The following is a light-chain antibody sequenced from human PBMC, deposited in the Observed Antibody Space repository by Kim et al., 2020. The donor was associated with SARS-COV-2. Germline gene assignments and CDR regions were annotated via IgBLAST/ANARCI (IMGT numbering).Light chain of an antibody. V-gene: IGLV2-14*04. J-gene: IGLJ1*01. Sequence: QSITISCTGTSSDVGGYNYVSWYQQHPGKAPKLMIYDVSKRPSGVSNRFSGSKSGNTASLTISGLQAEDEADYYCSSYTSSSTPGVFGTGTKVTVL. CDR2: DVS. CDR1: SSDVGGYNY. CDR3: SSYTSSSTPGV.